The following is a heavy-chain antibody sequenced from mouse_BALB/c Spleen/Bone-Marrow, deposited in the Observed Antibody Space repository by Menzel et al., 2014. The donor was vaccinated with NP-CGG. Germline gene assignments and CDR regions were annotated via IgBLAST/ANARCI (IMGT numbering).Heavy chain of an antibody. J-gene: IGHJ2*01. CDR1: GFSLTDYG. D-gene: IGHD1-1*01. CDR3: ARASYYYGSGYDY. V-gene: IGHV2-9*02. CDR2: IGIGGST. Sequence: VHLVESGPGLVAPSQSLSITCTVSGFSLTDYGVHWVRQPPGKGLEWPGIIGIGGSTNYNSALMSRLSIDKDNSKSQVFLKMNSLQTDDTAMYYCARASYYYGSGYDYWGQGTTLTVSS.